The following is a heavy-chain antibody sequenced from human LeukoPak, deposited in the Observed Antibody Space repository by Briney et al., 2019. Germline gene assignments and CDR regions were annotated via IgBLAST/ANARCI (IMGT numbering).Heavy chain of an antibody. Sequence: GESLKISCKASGYSFTTYWIGWVRQMPGKGLEWMGIIYPGDSDTRYGPSFQGQVTMSADKSINTAYLQWNSLRASDTAMYYCARRSGGLDYWGQGTLVTVSS. D-gene: IGHD2-15*01. V-gene: IGHV5-51*01. CDR2: IYPGDSDT. J-gene: IGHJ4*02. CDR3: ARRSGGLDY. CDR1: GYSFTTYW.